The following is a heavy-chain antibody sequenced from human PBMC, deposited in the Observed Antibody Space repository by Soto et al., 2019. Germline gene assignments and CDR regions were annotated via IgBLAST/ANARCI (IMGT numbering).Heavy chain of an antibody. V-gene: IGHV3-74*01. Sequence: EVQLVESGGGLVQPGGSLRLSCAASGFTFSDYWMHWVRQAPGKGLEWVSRIKRDGSTTNYADSVKGRFTISRDNAKNTLYLDMNSLRVEDTADYYCARGAINYYYEHVWGKGTTVTVSS. J-gene: IGHJ6*03. CDR1: GFTFSDYW. CDR2: IKRDGSTT. CDR3: ARGAINYYYEHV.